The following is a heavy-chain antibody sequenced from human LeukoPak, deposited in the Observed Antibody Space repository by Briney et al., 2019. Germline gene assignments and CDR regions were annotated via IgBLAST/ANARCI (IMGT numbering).Heavy chain of an antibody. Sequence: SETLSLTCAVSGGSISSSSWWSWVRQPPGKGLEWIGEIYHSGGTNYTPSLKSRATISVDKSKNQFSLKLSSVTAADTAVYYCAILPRYTSDDYWGQGTLVTVSS. CDR3: AILPRYTSDDY. J-gene: IGHJ4*02. CDR1: GGSISSSSW. V-gene: IGHV4-4*02. D-gene: IGHD3-16*02. CDR2: IYHSGGT.